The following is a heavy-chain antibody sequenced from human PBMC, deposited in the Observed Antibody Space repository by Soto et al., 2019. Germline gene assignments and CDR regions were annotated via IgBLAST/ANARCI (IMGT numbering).Heavy chain of an antibody. CDR2: INHSGST. CDR3: ARGPYPRPSSSWDY. D-gene: IGHD6-6*01. V-gene: IGHV4-34*01. J-gene: IGHJ4*02. CDR1: GGAFIGYY. Sequence: PSETLSLTCAVYGGAFIGYYCIFIRQPPGKGLEWIVEINHSGSTNYNPSLKSRVTISVDTSKNQFSLKLSSVTAADTAVYYCARGPYPRPSSSWDYWGQGTLVTVSS.